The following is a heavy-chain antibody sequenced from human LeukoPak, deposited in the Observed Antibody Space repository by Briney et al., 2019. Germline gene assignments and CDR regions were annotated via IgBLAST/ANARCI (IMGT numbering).Heavy chain of an antibody. D-gene: IGHD3-22*01. CDR3: ARGAYVYYYDSSGYPYYYMDV. CDR1: GYTFTGYY. CDR2: INPNSGGT. V-gene: IGHV1-2*02. Sequence: ASVKVSCKASGYTFTGYYIHWVRQAPGQGLEWMGWINPNSGGTNYAQKFQGRVTMTRDTSFSTAYMELSRLRSDDTSVYYCARGAYVYYYDSSGYPYYYMDVWGKGTTVTISS. J-gene: IGHJ6*03.